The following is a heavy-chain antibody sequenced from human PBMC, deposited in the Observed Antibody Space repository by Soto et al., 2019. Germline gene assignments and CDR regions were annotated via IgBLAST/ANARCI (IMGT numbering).Heavy chain of an antibody. CDR3: ARAPGWDLTNFGGNLDYFFDY. V-gene: IGHV2-70*11. CDR1: GFSLSTTGMC. CDR2: IEWDDDK. J-gene: IGHJ4*02. Sequence: GSGPTLVNPTQTLTLTCTFSGFSLSTTGMCVSWIRQPPGKALEWLARIEWDDDKYYSTSLKTRLTISKDTSKNQVVLKMTNMDPVDTATYYYARAPGWDLTNFGGNLDYFFDYWGQGTLVTVSS. D-gene: IGHD2-21*02.